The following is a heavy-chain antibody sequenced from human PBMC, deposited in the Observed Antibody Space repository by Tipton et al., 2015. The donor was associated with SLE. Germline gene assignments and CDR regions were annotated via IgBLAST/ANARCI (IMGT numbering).Heavy chain of an antibody. V-gene: IGHV4-38-2*02. CDR3: ARAGYYGSGSHYYYYYVDV. J-gene: IGHJ6*03. D-gene: IGHD3-10*01. Sequence: TLSLTCSVSGYSISSGYYWGWIRQPPGKGLEWIGSIYHSGSTYYNPSLKSRVTISVDTSKNQFSLKLSSVTAADTAVYYCARAGYYGSGSHYYYYYVDVWGKGTTVTVSS. CDR1: GYSISSGYY. CDR2: IYHSGST.